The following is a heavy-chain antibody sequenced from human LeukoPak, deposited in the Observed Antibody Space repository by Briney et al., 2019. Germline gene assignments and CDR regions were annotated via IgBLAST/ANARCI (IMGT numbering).Heavy chain of an antibody. Sequence: PGGSLRLSCAASGFTFSSYGMHWVRQAPGKGLEWVAFIRYDGSNKYYADSVKGRFTISRDNSKNTLYLQMNSLGAEDTAVYYCAKDVSADYYDSSGYYSEYFQHWGQGTLVTVSS. D-gene: IGHD3-22*01. CDR2: IRYDGSNK. CDR3: AKDVSADYYDSSGYYSEYFQH. V-gene: IGHV3-30*02. CDR1: GFTFSSYG. J-gene: IGHJ1*01.